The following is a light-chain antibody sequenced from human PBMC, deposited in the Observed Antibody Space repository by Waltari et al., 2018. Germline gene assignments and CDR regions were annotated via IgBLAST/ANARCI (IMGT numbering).Light chain of an antibody. CDR2: GNS. CDR3: QSYDSNMSGWV. J-gene: IGLJ3*02. Sequence: QSMLTQPPSVSGAPGQTVTISCTGSRSNLGAPYDVHWYRQRPGTPPNLLIFGNSNRPSGVPDRFSGSKSGTSASLAITGLQAEDEADYYCQSYDSNMSGWVFGGGTKLTVL. V-gene: IGLV1-40*01. CDR1: RSNLGAPYD.